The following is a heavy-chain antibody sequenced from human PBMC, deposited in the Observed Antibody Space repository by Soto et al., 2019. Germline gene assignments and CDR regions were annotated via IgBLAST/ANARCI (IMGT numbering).Heavy chain of an antibody. D-gene: IGHD6-19*01. V-gene: IGHV1-69*02. CDR1: GGTFSSYT. J-gene: IGHJ4*02. CDR2: IIPILGME. Sequence: QVQLVQSGVGGRKPGSSVRVSCKVSGGTFSSYTISWVRQPPGQGLEWMGRIIPILGMENYAQKFQGRVTITADKSTSTAYMELSSLRSEDTAVYYCARGVSGSPRDWGQGTLVTVSS. CDR3: ARGVSGSPRD.